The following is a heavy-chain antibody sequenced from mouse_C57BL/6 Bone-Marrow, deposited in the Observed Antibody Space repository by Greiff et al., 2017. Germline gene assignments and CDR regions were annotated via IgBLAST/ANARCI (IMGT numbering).Heavy chain of an antibody. CDR1: GFTFSSYA. Sequence: EVKVVESGEGLVKPGGSLKLSCAASGFTFSSYAMSWVRQTPEKRLEWVAYIRSGGDYIYYADTVKGRFTISRDNARNTLYLQMSSLKSEDTAMYYCTSAETWDWYFDVWGTGTTVTVSS. J-gene: IGHJ1*03. V-gene: IGHV5-9-1*02. CDR2: IRSGGDYI. CDR3: TSAETWDWYFDV.